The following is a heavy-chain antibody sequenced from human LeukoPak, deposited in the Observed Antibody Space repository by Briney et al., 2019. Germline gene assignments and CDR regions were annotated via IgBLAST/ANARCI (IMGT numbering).Heavy chain of an antibody. CDR3: ARVLSGSYFEYFQH. Sequence: ASVKVSCKASGYTFTGYDMHWVRQAPGQGLEWMGWINPNSGGTNYAQKFQGRVTMTRDTSISTAYMELSRLRSDDTAVYYCARVLSGSYFEYFQHWGQGTLVTVPS. V-gene: IGHV1-2*02. D-gene: IGHD1-26*01. J-gene: IGHJ1*01. CDR2: INPNSGGT. CDR1: GYTFTGYD.